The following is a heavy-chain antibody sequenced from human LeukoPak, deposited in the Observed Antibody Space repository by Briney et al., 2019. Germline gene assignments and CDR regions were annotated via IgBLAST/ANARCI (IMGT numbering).Heavy chain of an antibody. CDR3: ARVFEHYDFWSGYSYYYYMDV. V-gene: IGHV3-7*01. CDR1: GFTFSSYW. D-gene: IGHD3-3*01. Sequence: GGSLRLSCAASGFTFSSYWMSWVRQAPGKGLEWVANIKQDGSEKYYVDSVKGRFTISRDNAKNSLYLQMNSLRAEDTTVYYCARVFEHYDFWSGYSYYYYMDVWGKGTTVTVSS. CDR2: IKQDGSEK. J-gene: IGHJ6*03.